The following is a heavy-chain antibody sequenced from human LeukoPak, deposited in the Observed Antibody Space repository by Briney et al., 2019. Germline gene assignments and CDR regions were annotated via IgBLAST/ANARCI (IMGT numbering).Heavy chain of an antibody. V-gene: IGHV3-21*01. CDR3: ARDLNSPHYYYYYGMDV. J-gene: IGHJ6*02. CDR2: ISSSSSYI. CDR1: GFTFSSYS. D-gene: IGHD4-11*01. Sequence: GGSLRLSCAASGFTFSSYSMNWVRQAPGKGLEWVSSISSSSSYIYYADSVKGRFTISRDNAKNSLYLQMNSLRAEDTAVYYCARDLNSPHYYYYYGMDVWGQGTTVTVSS.